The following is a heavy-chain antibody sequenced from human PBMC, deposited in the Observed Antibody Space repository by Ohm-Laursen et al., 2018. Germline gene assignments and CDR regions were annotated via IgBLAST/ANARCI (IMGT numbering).Heavy chain of an antibody. CDR2: ISSSGRTI. D-gene: IGHD4-11*01. V-gene: IGHV3-11*01. CDR3: ARLVRTTVTTQKY. J-gene: IGHJ4*02. CDR1: GFTFSDYY. Sequence: SLRLSCAASGFTFSDYYMSWIRQAPGKGLEWVSYISSSGRTIYYADSVKGRFTISRDNAKNSLYLQMNSLRAEDTAVYYCARLVRTTVTTQKYWGQGTLVTVSS.